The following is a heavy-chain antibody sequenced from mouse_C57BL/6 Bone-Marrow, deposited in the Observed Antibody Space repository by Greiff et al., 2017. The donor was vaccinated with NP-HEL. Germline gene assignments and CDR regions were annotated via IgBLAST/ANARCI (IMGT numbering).Heavy chain of an antibody. Sequence: VQLQQSGAELVRPGASVTLSCKASGYTFTDYEMHWVKQTPVHGLEWIGAIDPETGGTAYNQKFKGKAILTADKSSSTAYMELRSLTSKDSAVYYCTRSVLLRYAMDYWGQGTSVTVSS. CDR2: IDPETGGT. D-gene: IGHD1-1*01. V-gene: IGHV1-15*01. CDR3: TRSVLLRYAMDY. CDR1: GYTFTDYE. J-gene: IGHJ4*01.